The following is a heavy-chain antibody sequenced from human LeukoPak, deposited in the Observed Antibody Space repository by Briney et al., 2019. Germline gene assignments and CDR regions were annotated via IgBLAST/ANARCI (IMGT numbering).Heavy chain of an antibody. V-gene: IGHV1-24*01. Sequence: ASVKVSCKVSGYTLTELSMHWVRQAPGEGLEWMGGFDPEDGETIYAQKFQGRVTMTEDTSTDTAYMELSSLRSEDTAVYYCATGGIMIRRYDYWGQGTLVTVSS. CDR2: FDPEDGET. CDR3: ATGGIMIRRYDY. J-gene: IGHJ4*02. D-gene: IGHD3-9*01. CDR1: GYTLTELS.